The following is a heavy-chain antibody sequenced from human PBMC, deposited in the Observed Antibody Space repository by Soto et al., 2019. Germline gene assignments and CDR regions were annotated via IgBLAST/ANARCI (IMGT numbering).Heavy chain of an antibody. Sequence: SETLSLTCGGSGGTIRTPDCWTWVRQPPGKGLEWIGEIFQSGSTNYTPSLERRVTISVDKSKTQFSMRLASVTAADTAVYFCARGRGRYSSGWSWFDPWGQGILVTVSS. J-gene: IGHJ5*02. CDR1: GGTIRTPDC. CDR2: IFQSGST. CDR3: ARGRGRYSSGWSWFDP. V-gene: IGHV4-4*02. D-gene: IGHD6-19*01.